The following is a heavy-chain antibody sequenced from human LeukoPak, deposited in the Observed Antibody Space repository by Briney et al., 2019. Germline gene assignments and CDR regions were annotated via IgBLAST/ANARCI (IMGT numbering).Heavy chain of an antibody. D-gene: IGHD5-12*01. Sequence: GGSLRLSCAASGFTFSSFGMSWVRQAPGKGLEWVSAISSTGGTAYYADSVKGRFTISRGNSKNTLYLQMNSLRAEDTAVYYCAKAWGYSGYDLLSDYWGQGTLVTVSS. CDR3: AKAWGYSGYDLLSDY. J-gene: IGHJ4*02. CDR2: ISSTGGTA. V-gene: IGHV3-23*01. CDR1: GFTFSSFG.